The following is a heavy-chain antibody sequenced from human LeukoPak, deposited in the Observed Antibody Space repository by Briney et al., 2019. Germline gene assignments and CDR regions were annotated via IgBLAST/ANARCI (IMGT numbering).Heavy chain of an antibody. V-gene: IGHV4-34*08. CDR1: GFTFSDAW. D-gene: IGHD2-2*01. CDR3: ARADIVVVPAAKEDAFDI. Sequence: GSLRLSCAASGFTFSDAWMSWVRQAPGKGLEWIGEINHSGSTNYNPSLKSRVTISVDTSKNQFSLKLSSVTAADTAVYYCARADIVVVPAAKEDAFDIWGQGTMVTVSS. J-gene: IGHJ3*02. CDR2: INHSGST.